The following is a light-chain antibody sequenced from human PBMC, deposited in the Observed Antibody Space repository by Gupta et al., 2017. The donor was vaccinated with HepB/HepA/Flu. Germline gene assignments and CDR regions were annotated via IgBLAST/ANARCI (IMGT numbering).Light chain of an antibody. CDR1: TSNIGDNS. J-gene: IGLJ2*01. Sequence: SFLTQPPSASGTPGQTVSTTCYGSTSNIGDNSGYWYQQLPGAAPKVVIYRNTPRPPGGPDRFSGSKSGASACLAITRLRAEDEAHYFCSTWDYSLGGPIFGGGTKLTVL. CDR2: RNT. CDR3: STWDYSLGGPI. V-gene: IGLV1-47*01.